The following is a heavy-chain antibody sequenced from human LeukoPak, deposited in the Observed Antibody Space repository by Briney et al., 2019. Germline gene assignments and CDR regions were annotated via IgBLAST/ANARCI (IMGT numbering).Heavy chain of an antibody. Sequence: SETLSLNCTVSDGSISSSSYYWGWIRQAPGRGLEWIGCIYYLGITYYNPSLNSRVTISVDTSNNLFSLRVSSVTAADTAVYYCARLFQYSSSSRYFQHWGQGTVITVSS. CDR2: IYYLGIT. CDR1: DGSISSSSYY. J-gene: IGHJ1*01. V-gene: IGHV4-39*01. D-gene: IGHD6-6*01. CDR3: ARLFQYSSSSRYFQH.